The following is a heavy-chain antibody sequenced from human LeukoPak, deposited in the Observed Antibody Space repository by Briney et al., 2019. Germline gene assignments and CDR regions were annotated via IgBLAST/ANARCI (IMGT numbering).Heavy chain of an antibody. CDR2: ITDSGGAT. J-gene: IGHJ4*02. V-gene: IGHV3-23*01. CDR3: VKGSSSSRPYYFDY. Sequence: GGSLRLSCAASGFTFSSCAMSWVRQAPGKGLDWFSAITDSGGATYYADSLKGPFTISTDNSKNTLFLQMNSLGADATAIYYCVKGSSSSRPYYFDYWGQGTLVTVSS. CDR1: GFTFSSCA. D-gene: IGHD6-6*01.